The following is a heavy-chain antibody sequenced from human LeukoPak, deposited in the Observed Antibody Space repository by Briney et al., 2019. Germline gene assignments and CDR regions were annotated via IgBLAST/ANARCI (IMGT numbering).Heavy chain of an antibody. V-gene: IGHV3-48*02. Sequence: GGSLRLSCAASGFIFSNYAMNWVRQAPGKGLEWVSYISGSSNTMYYADSVEGRFTISRDNAKNSLYLQMNSLRDEDTAVYYCARDVRGVIISGYYSYGMDVWGQGTTVTVSS. D-gene: IGHD3-10*02. J-gene: IGHJ6*02. CDR2: ISGSSNTM. CDR3: ARDVRGVIISGYYSYGMDV. CDR1: GFIFSNYA.